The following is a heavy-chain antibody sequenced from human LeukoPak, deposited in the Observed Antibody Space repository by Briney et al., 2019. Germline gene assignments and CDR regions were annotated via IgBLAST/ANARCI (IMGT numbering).Heavy chain of an antibody. CDR3: ARGLYFDY. V-gene: IGHV4-30-4*01. CDR1: GGSISSGDYY. CDR2: VYYSGST. Sequence: PSETLSLTCTVSGGSISSGDYYWSWIRQPPGKGLEWIGYVYYSGSTYYNPSLKTRATISVDTSKNQFSLKLSSVTAADTAVYYCARGLYFDYWGQGTLVTVSS. J-gene: IGHJ4*02. D-gene: IGHD2-21*01.